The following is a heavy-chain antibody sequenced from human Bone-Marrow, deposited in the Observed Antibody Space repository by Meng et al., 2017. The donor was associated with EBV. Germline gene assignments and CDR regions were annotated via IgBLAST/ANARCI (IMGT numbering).Heavy chain of an antibody. D-gene: IGHD1-26*01. CDR1: GFTFSSYG. J-gene: IGHJ4*02. Sequence: EAELVESGGGLVKPGGSLRLSCAASGFTFSSYGMNWVRQAPGKGLEWVSAISGSGGSTYYADSVKGRFTISRDNSKNTLYLQMNSLRAEDTAAYYCAKEMVGATNYWGQGTLVTVSS. CDR2: ISGSGGST. CDR3: AKEMVGATNY. V-gene: IGHV3-23*04.